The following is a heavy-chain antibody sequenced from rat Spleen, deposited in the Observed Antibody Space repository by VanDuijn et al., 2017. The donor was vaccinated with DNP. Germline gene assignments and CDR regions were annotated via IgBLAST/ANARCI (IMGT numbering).Heavy chain of an antibody. D-gene: IGHD3-1*01. J-gene: IGHJ1*01. CDR3: ARGSTSIYWYFDF. CDR1: GFTFSDYY. Sequence: EVQLVETGGDLVQPGRSLKLSCAASGFTFSDYYMAWVRQAPKKGPEWVAYISYDGGSTNYGDSVKGRFTISRDNAKSTLYLQMERLRSEDTATYYCARGSTSIYWYFDFWGPGTMVTVSS. CDR2: ISYDGGST. V-gene: IGHV5-7*01.